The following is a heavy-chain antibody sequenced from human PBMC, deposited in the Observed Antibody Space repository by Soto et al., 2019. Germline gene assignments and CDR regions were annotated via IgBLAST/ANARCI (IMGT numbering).Heavy chain of an antibody. CDR2: IYYSGST. V-gene: IGHV4-31*03. CDR3: ARAGVATIYPGNNWFDP. D-gene: IGHD5-12*01. J-gene: IGHJ5*02. CDR1: GGSISSGGYY. Sequence: SETLSLTCTVSGGSISSGGYYWSWIRQHPGKGLEWIGYIYYSGSTYYNPSLKSRVTISVDTSKNQFSLKLSSVTAADTAVYYCARAGVATIYPGNNWFDPWGQGTLVSVSS.